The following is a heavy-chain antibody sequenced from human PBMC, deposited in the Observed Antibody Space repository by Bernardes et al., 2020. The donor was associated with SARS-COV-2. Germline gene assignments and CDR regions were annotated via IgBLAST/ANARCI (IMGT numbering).Heavy chain of an antibody. CDR1: GYSLSPLS. D-gene: IGHD3-10*01. V-gene: IGHV1-24*01. CDR3: STDINMVRGVQNFYFGFDV. J-gene: IGHJ6*02. CDR2: LDHQNGTT. Sequence: ASVKVSCKLTGYSLSPLSIHWVRQAPGKGLEWMGGLDHQNGTTIYARNLQGRVTMTEDTSTDTAYMELSSLRSEDTAMYYCSTDINMVRGVQNFYFGFDVWGQGTTVTVSS.